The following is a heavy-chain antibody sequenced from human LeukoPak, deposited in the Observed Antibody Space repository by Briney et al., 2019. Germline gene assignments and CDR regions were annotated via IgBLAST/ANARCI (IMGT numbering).Heavy chain of an antibody. Sequence: GGSLRLSCAASGFTFSNYAMNWVRQAPGKGLEWVSGISASGGSTYYADSVKGRFTISRDNSKNSLYLQMNSLRAEDTAVYYCARSDSDAFDIWGQGTMVTVSS. CDR1: GFTFSNYA. CDR2: ISASGGST. V-gene: IGHV3-23*01. CDR3: ARSDSDAFDI. J-gene: IGHJ3*02. D-gene: IGHD3-22*01.